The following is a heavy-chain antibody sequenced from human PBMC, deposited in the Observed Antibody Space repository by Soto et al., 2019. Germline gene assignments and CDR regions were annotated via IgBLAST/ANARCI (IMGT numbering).Heavy chain of an antibody. V-gene: IGHV4-39*01. CDR3: ARLDFRSGYYGGRFDP. D-gene: IGHD3-3*01. Sequence: QVHLQESGPGLVKPSETLSLTCTVSGDSVNNNDFYWAWIRQPPGKGLEWVVTIFYSGTTYHNPSLKGRVTASVDRSENQFSLKLTSVTASDTAVYYCARLDFRSGYYGGRFDPWGKGTLVTVS. CDR1: GDSVNNNDFY. CDR2: IFYSGTT. J-gene: IGHJ5*02.